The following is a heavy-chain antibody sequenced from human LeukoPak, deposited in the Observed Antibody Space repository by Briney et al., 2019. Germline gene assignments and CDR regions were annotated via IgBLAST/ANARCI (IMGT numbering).Heavy chain of an antibody. J-gene: IGHJ4*02. V-gene: IGHV3-30*18. D-gene: IGHD3-10*01. CDR3: AKVSGSYSLTLDY. Sequence: GGSLRLSCAASGFAFSSYGIHWVRQAPGKGLEWVAVISYDGSNKYYADSVKGRFTISRDNSKNTLYLQMNSLRAEDTAVYYCAKVSGSYSLTLDYWGQGTLVTVSS. CDR2: ISYDGSNK. CDR1: GFAFSSYG.